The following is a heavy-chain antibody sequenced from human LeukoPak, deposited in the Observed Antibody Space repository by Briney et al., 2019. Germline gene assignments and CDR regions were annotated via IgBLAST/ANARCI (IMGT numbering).Heavy chain of an antibody. CDR1: GFTFSSYG. D-gene: IGHD4-17*01. CDR2: IWYDGSNK. V-gene: IGHV3-33*01. Sequence: GGSLRLSCAASGFTFSSYGMHWVRQAPGKGLEWVAVIWYDGSNKYYADSVKGRFTISRDNSKNTLYLQMNSLRAEDTAVYYCARNTVMTTVATGYGMDVWGQGTTVTDSS. J-gene: IGHJ6*02. CDR3: ARNTVMTTVATGYGMDV.